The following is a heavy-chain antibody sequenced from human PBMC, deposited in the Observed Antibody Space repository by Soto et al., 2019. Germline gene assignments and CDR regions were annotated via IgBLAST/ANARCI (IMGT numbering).Heavy chain of an antibody. CDR3: ARHVWLES. CDR1: GFNVSSNS. V-gene: IGHV3-53*02. Sequence: EVQLVETGGGLIQTGGSLRLSCAASGFNVSSNSMNWVRQAPGKGLEWLSLMHSDANTKYADSVKGRFTVSIDSSENKFYLQMNSLRAEDTAVYYCARHVWLESWGQGTLVTVSS. J-gene: IGHJ5*01. CDR2: MHSDANT.